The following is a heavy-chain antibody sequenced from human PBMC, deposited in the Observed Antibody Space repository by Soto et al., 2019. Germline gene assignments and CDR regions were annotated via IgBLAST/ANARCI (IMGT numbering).Heavy chain of an antibody. J-gene: IGHJ6*02. V-gene: IGHV3-9*01. CDR2: ISWNSGSI. CDR3: AKGTSYYPMGMDV. Sequence: DVQLVESGGGLVQPGRSLRLSCAASGFTFDDYAMHWVRQAPGKGLEWVSGISWNSGSIGYADSVKGRFTISRDNAKNSLYLQMNSLRAEDTALYYCAKGTSYYPMGMDVWGQGTTVTVSS. D-gene: IGHD3-10*01. CDR1: GFTFDDYA.